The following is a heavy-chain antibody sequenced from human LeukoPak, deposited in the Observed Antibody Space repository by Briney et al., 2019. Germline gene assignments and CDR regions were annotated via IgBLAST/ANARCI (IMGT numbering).Heavy chain of an antibody. D-gene: IGHD6-19*01. Sequence: ASVKVSCKASGYTFTGYYMHRVRQAPGQGLEWMGWINPNSGGTNYAQKFQGRVTMTRDTSISTAYMELSRLRSDDTAVYYCARGRGYSSGWFESVHAFDIWGQGTMVTVSS. V-gene: IGHV1-2*02. J-gene: IGHJ3*02. CDR2: INPNSGGT. CDR3: ARGRGYSSGWFESVHAFDI. CDR1: GYTFTGYY.